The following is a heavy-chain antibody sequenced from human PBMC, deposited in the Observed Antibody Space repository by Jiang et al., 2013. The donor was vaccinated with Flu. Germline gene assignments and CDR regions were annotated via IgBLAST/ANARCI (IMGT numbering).Heavy chain of an antibody. Sequence: SQTLSLTCAISGDSVSGNSAAWSWIRQSPSRGLEWLGRTYYRSKWYNDYAVSVKSRITINPDTSKNQFSLQLNSVTPEDTAVYYCVRRAADTGGFDFWGQGTLVTVSS. CDR2: TYYRSKWYN. V-gene: IGHV6-1*01. D-gene: IGHD6-13*01. J-gene: IGHJ4*02. CDR1: GDSVSGNSAA. CDR3: VRRAADTGGFDF.